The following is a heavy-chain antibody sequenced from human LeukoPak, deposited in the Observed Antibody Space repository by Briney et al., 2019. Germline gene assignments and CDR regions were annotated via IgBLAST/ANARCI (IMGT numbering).Heavy chain of an antibody. J-gene: IGHJ4*02. Sequence: SETLSLTCTVSGGSISSYYCSWIRQPAGKGLEWIGRIYTSGSTNYNPSLKSRVTMSVDTSKNQFPLKLSSVTAADTAVYYCARSIAAAGSDPFDYWGQGTLVTVSS. V-gene: IGHV4-4*07. CDR1: GGSISSYY. CDR3: ARSIAAAGSDPFDY. D-gene: IGHD6-13*01. CDR2: IYTSGST.